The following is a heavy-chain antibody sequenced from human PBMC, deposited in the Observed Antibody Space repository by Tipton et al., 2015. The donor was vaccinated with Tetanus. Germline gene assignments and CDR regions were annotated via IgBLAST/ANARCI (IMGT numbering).Heavy chain of an antibody. J-gene: IGHJ4*02. CDR3: ARADIVAPMEIAY. V-gene: IGHV3-53*01. CDR1: GFTVSSNY. Sequence: SLRLSCAASGFTVSSNYMSWVRQAPGKGLEWVSVIYSGGSTYYADSVKGRFTISRDNSKNTLYLQMNSLRAEDTAVYYCARADIVAPMEIAYWGQATLVTVSS. CDR2: IYSGGST. D-gene: IGHD5-12*01.